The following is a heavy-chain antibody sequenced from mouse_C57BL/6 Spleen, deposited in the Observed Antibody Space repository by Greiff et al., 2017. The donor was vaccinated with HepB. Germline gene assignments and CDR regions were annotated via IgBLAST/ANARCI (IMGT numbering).Heavy chain of an antibody. J-gene: IGHJ2*01. Sequence: DVQLQESGPGLVKPSQSLSLTCSVTGYSITSGYYWNWIRQFPGNKLEWMGYISYDGSNNYNPSLKNRISITRDTSKNQFFLKLNSVTTEDTATYYCARNYYYGSSYKDYWGQGTTLTVSS. V-gene: IGHV3-6*01. CDR1: GYSITSGYY. CDR2: ISYDGSN. CDR3: ARNYYYGSSYKDY. D-gene: IGHD1-1*01.